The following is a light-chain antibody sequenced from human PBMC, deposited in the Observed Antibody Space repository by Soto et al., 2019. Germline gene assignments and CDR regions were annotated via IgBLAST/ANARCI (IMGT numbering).Light chain of an antibody. CDR2: DAS. V-gene: IGKV3-11*01. J-gene: IGKJ4*01. CDR3: QQRSNFPLT. CDR1: QSVSRY. Sequence: EIVLTQSPATLALSPGERATLSCRASQSVSRYLAWYRQKPGQAPRLLIFDASNRATGIPTRFSGSGSGTDFTLTISSLEPEDFAVYYCQQRSNFPLTFGGGTKVDIK.